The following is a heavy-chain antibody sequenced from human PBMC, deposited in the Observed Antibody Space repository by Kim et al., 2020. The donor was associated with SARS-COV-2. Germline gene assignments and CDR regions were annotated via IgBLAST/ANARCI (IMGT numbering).Heavy chain of an antibody. CDR3: ARLRTDTGGYFRFDN. CDR1: GDSISTSNW. Sequence: SETLSLTCAVSGDSISTSNWWWWVLQPPGKGLEWSGEIYHSGNTNYNPSPKSRGSISVDNSKNQFSLKLNSVTAADTAVDYCARLRTDTGGYFRFDNWGQGSLVTLSA. D-gene: IGHD1-26*01. J-gene: IGHJ4*02. CDR2: IYHSGNT. V-gene: IGHV4-4*02.